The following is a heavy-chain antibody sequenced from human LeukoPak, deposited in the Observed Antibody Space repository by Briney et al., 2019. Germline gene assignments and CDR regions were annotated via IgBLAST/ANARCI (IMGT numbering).Heavy chain of an antibody. J-gene: IGHJ6*03. V-gene: IGHV4-4*02. CDR2: IYLYGTT. CDR3: ARWSGSVTARNYYYYMDV. Sequence: KSSETLSLTCSVSIGSISSSKWWSWVRQSPVKGLEWIGEIYLYGTTNYNPSFTSRVTMSVDRSRNQFSLKLTSVTAADTVVYYCARWSGSVTARNYYYYMDVWGEGTTVTVSS. D-gene: IGHD6-6*01. CDR1: IGSISSSKW.